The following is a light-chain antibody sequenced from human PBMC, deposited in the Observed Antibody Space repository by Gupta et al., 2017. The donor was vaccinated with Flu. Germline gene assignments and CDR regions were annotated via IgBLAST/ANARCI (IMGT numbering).Light chain of an antibody. V-gene: IGLV3-1*01. CDR2: QDT. Sequence: SYELAQPPSVSVSPGQTASITCSGENLGNKYVCWYQQRPGQSPVLVIYQDTKRPSGISERFSGSNSGNTATLTISETQAMDEADYFCQTWDSSPSFGAGTKVSVL. CDR3: QTWDSSPS. J-gene: IGLJ1*01. CDR1: NLGNKY.